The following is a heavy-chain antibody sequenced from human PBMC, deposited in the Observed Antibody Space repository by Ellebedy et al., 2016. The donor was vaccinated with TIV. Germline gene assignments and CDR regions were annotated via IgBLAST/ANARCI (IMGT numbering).Heavy chain of an antibody. J-gene: IGHJ5*02. CDR3: ARGVTMFLGNDNYFDP. V-gene: IGHV4-34*01. CDR2: INYSGGT. D-gene: IGHD3-10*01. CDR1: GGSSRGYF. Sequence: MPSETLSLTCAVYGGSSRGYFWGWIRQPPGKGLEWIGEINYSGGTNYNPSLKSRVIISIDTSNNQFSLKLSSVTAADTAIYYCARGVTMFLGNDNYFDPWGQGALVTVSS.